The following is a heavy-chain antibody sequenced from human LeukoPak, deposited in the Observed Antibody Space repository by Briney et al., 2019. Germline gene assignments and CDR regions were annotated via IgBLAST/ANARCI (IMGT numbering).Heavy chain of an antibody. D-gene: IGHD6-19*01. Sequence: GGSLRLSCAASGFTFSSYAMSWVRQAPGRGLEWVSTISGSGGSTYYADSVKGRLTISRDNSKNTVYLQMNSLRAEDTAVYYCAKGHSSGWYYFDYWGQGTLVTVSS. CDR2: ISGSGGST. CDR1: GFTFSSYA. V-gene: IGHV3-23*01. J-gene: IGHJ4*02. CDR3: AKGHSSGWYYFDY.